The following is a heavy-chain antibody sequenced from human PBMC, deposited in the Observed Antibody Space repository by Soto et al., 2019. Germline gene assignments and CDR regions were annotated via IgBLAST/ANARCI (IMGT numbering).Heavy chain of an antibody. CDR3: AHRRIGVSQWNYGDFDY. V-gene: IGHV2-5*02. D-gene: IGHD6-19*01. CDR2: IYWDDDK. CDR1: GFSLSTSGVG. Sequence: KESGPTLVKPTQTLTLTCTFSGFSLSTSGVGVGWVRQPPGKALEWLVFIYWDDDKRYSPSLRSRLTITKDTSKNQVVLTMTNVDPVDTATYFCAHRRIGVSQWNYGDFDYWGHGTLVTVSS. J-gene: IGHJ4*01.